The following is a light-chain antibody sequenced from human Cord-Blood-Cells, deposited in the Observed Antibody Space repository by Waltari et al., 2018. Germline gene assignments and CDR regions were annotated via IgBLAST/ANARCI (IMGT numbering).Light chain of an antibody. Sequence: DIQMTQSPSSLSASVGDRAPITCQASQSISSYLNWYQQKPGKAPKLLIYAAASLQSGVPSRFSGSGSGTDFTLTISSLQPEDFATYYCQQSYSTPLTFGGGTKVEIK. V-gene: IGKV1-39*01. CDR1: QSISSY. CDR3: QQSYSTPLT. CDR2: AAA. J-gene: IGKJ4*01.